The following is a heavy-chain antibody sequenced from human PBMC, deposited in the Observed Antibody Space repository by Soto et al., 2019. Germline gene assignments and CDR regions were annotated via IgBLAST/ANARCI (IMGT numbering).Heavy chain of an antibody. CDR1: GGTFSSYA. CDR3: ARDRNYYDSSAQEGYFDY. D-gene: IGHD3-22*01. J-gene: IGHJ4*02. V-gene: IGHV1-69*13. Sequence: WASVKVSCKASGGTFSSYAISWVRQAPGQGLEWMGGIIPIFGTANYAQKFQGRVTITADESTSTAYMELSSLRSEDTAVYYCARDRNYYDSSAQEGYFDYWGQGTLVTVSS. CDR2: IIPIFGTA.